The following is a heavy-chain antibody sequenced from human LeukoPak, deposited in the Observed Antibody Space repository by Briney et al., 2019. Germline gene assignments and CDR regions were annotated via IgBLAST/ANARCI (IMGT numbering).Heavy chain of an antibody. CDR1: GASISRYY. CDR3: ARVGWVAVVPAAPYYFDY. D-gene: IGHD2-2*01. CDR2: FHHSGNT. J-gene: IGHJ4*02. V-gene: IGHV4-59*12. Sequence: HPSETLSLTCSVSGASISRYYWSWIRQPPGKGLEWIGYFHHSGNTNYSPSLSSRITMSVDTSKNQFSLKLSSVTAADTAVYYCARVGWVAVVPAAPYYFDYWGQGTLVTVSS.